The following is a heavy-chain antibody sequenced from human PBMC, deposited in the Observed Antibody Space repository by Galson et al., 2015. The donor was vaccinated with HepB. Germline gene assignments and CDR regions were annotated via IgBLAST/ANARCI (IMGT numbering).Heavy chain of an antibody. CDR3: ARHLSSGPPMRPGDFRFDP. CDR1: GGSISSYY. J-gene: IGHJ5*02. Sequence: SETLSLTCTVSGGSISSYYWSWIRQPPGKGLEWIGYIYYSGSTNYNPSLKSRVTISVDTSKNQFSLKLSSVTAADTAVYYCARHLSSGPPMRPGDFRFDPWGQGTLVTVSS. CDR2: IYYSGST. D-gene: IGHD6-19*01. V-gene: IGHV4-59*08.